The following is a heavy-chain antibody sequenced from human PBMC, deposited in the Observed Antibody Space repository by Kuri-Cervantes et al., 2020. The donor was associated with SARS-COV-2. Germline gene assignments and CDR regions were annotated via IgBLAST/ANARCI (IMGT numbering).Heavy chain of an antibody. CDR3: ARDCPSNYYDSGSSLYSFDI. J-gene: IGHJ3*02. D-gene: IGHD3-10*01. CDR1: GFTFSSYS. V-gene: IGHV3-21*01. Sequence: GGSLRLSCAASGFTFSSYSMNWVRQAPGKGLEWVSSISSSSSFIYYADSVKGRFTISRDNAKNSLYLQMNSLRAEDTAVYYCARDCPSNYYDSGSSLYSFDIWGQGTMVTVSS. CDR2: ISSSSSFI.